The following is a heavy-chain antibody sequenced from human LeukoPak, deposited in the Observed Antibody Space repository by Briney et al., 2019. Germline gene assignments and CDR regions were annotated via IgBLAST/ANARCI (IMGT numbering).Heavy chain of an antibody. J-gene: IGHJ4*02. CDR1: GYTFINYY. D-gene: IGHD1-14*01. Sequence: ASVKVSCKASGYTFINYYMHWVRQAPGQGLEWMGIINPSGGTTSYAQNFQGRVTVTRDTSTSTVYMELSSLRSEDTAVYYCARGNMGTPIDYWGQGTLVTVSS. CDR3: ARGNMGTPIDY. V-gene: IGHV1-46*01. CDR2: INPSGGTT.